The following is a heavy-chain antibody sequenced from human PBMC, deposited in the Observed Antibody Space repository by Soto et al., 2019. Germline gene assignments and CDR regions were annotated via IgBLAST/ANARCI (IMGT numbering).Heavy chain of an antibody. Sequence: QVQLVQSGAEVKKPGASVKVSCMASGYTFTSYDINWVRQATGQGFEWMGWMNPNSGNTGYAHKFQGRVTMTRNTSISKAYMEVRSLRSEDTAVYYCARDTKGTIMASDYWGQGTLVTVSS. CDR1: GYTFTSYD. CDR2: MNPNSGNT. D-gene: IGHD3-16*01. V-gene: IGHV1-8*01. J-gene: IGHJ4*01. CDR3: ARDTKGTIMASDY.